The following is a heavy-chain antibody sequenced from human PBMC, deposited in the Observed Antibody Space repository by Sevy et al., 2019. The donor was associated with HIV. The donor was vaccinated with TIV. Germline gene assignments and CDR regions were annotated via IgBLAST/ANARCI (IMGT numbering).Heavy chain of an antibody. CDR2: IYADGST. J-gene: IGHJ6*02. V-gene: IGHV3-66*01. Sequence: GGSLRLSCAASGLTVSSNYMTWVRQAPGKGLERVSTIYADGSTYYVESVKDRFTIARDNSKNTLYLQMFSLRAEDTAVYYCARDRYYDASGYYYYYYGLDVWGQGTTVTVSS. CDR3: ARDRYYDASGYYYYYYGLDV. CDR1: GLTVSSNY. D-gene: IGHD3-22*01.